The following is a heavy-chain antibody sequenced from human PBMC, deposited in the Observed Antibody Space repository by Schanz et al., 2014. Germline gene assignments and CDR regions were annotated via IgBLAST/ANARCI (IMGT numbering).Heavy chain of an antibody. CDR2: IGTIFLDT. J-gene: IGHJ5*02. CDR1: GFTFNSYA. V-gene: IGHV3-23*01. D-gene: IGHD2-2*01. Sequence: EVQMLESEGGLVPPGGSLRLSCSASGFTFNSYAMSWVRQAPGKGLEWVASIGTIFLDTYYADSVKGRFRISRDNSKNTLFLDMSNLRAEDTAVYYCVKYYTSLVVLAFDHWGQGALVTVSS. CDR3: VKYYTSLVVLAFDH.